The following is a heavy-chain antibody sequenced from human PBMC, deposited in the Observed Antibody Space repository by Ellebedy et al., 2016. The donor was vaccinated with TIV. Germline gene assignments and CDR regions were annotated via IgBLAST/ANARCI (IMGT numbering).Heavy chain of an antibody. J-gene: IGHJ3*02. V-gene: IGHV3-9*01. CDR2: ISWNSGNL. CDR1: GFIFDDYA. Sequence: PGGSLRLSCAASGFIFDDYAMHLIRQPPGKGLGWVSGISWNSGNLAYADSVKGRFTISRDNASKSLYLQMNSLRSEDTAFYYCVKGLDAFDIWGQGTMVTVSS. CDR3: VKGLDAFDI.